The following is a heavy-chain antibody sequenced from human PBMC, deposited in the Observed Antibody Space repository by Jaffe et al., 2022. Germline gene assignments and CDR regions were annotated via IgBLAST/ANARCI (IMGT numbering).Heavy chain of an antibody. V-gene: IGHV4-61*02. CDR3: ARDSDYYGSGSYYNFDY. CDR1: GGSISSGSYY. Sequence: QVQLQESGPGLVKPSQTLSLTCTVSGGSISSGSYYWSWIRQPAGKGLEWIGRIYTSGSTNYNPSLKSRVTISVDTSKNQFSLKLSSVTAADTAVYYCARDSDYYGSGSYYNFDYWGQGTLVTVSS. D-gene: IGHD3-10*01. J-gene: IGHJ4*02. CDR2: IYTSGST.